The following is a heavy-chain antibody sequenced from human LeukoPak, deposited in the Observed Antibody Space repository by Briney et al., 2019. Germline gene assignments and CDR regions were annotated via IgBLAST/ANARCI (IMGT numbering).Heavy chain of an antibody. D-gene: IGHD3-22*01. V-gene: IGHV5-51*01. CDR3: ARPSGSSGFYFDY. CDR1: GYSFTSYW. J-gene: IGHJ4*02. CDR2: IYPGDSDT. Sequence: GESLKISCKGSGYSFTSYWIGWVRQMPGKGLEWMGIIYPGDSDTRYSPSFQGQVTISADKSNSITYLQWSSLKASDTAMYYCARPSGSSGFYFDYXXQGTLVTVS.